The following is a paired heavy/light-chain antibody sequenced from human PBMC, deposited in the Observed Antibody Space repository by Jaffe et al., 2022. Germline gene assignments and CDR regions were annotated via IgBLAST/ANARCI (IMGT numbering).Light chain of an antibody. J-gene: IGKJ5*01. CDR1: QSVLSSSSNKNY. Sequence: DIVMTQSPDSLAVSLGERATINCKSSQSVLSSSSNKNYLAWYQRKPGQPPKLLIYWASTRESGVPDRFSGSGSGTDFTLTISSLQAEDVAVYYCQQYYVNAVTFGQGTRLEIK. V-gene: IGKV4-1*01. CDR3: QQYYVNAVT. CDR2: WAS.
Heavy chain of an antibody. D-gene: IGHD1-26*01. CDR2: IRSKAYGGET. J-gene: IGHJ4*02. Sequence: EVQLVESGGGLVQPGRSLRLSCTGSGFTFGDYAMSWVRQVPGKGLEWVSFIRSKAYGGETQYAASVKGRFTISRDDSKSIAYLQMNSLKTEDTAVYYCTRGGSYLGYYFDYWGQGTLVTVSS. V-gene: IGHV3-49*04. CDR3: TRGGSYLGYYFDY. CDR1: GFTFGDYA.